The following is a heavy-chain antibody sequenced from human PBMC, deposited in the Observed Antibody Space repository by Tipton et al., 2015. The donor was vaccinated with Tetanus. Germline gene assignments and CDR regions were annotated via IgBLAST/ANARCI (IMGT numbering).Heavy chain of an antibody. CDR3: ARVPGAGVGYCSGGNCHYFDY. CDR2: ITGSSSYI. D-gene: IGHD2-15*01. Sequence: SLRLSCAASGFSVKSHYMTWVRQAPGKGLEWVSSITGSSSYIYYADSVKGRFTISRDNAKNSLYLQMNSLRAEDTAMYYCARVPGAGVGYCSGGNCHYFDYWGQGTLVTVSS. J-gene: IGHJ4*02. CDR1: GFSVKSHY. V-gene: IGHV3-21*01.